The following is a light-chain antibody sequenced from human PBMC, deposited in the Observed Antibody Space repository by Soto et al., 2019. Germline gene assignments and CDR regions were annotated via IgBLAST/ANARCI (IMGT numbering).Light chain of an antibody. J-gene: IGKJ1*01. Sequence: EIVLTQSPGTLSLSPGERATLPCRAIQSVSSSYLAWYQQKPGQAPRLLIYGASSRATGIPDRFSGSGSGTEFTLTISSLQPDDFATYYCQHYNSYSEAFGQGTKV. CDR3: QHYNSYSEA. CDR2: GAS. CDR1: QSVSSSY. V-gene: IGKV3-20*01.